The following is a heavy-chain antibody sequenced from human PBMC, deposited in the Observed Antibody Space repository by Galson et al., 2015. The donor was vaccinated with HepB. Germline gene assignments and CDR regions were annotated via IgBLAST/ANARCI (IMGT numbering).Heavy chain of an antibody. Sequence: SVKVSCKASGYTFTGYYMHWVRQAPGQGLEWMGWINPNSGGTNYAQKFQGRVTMTRDTSISTAYMELSRLRSDDTAVYYCAGERITIFGKQNYYAYWGQGTLVTVSS. D-gene: IGHD3-3*01. V-gene: IGHV1-2*02. CDR2: INPNSGGT. CDR3: AGERITIFGKQNYYAY. CDR1: GYTFTGYY. J-gene: IGHJ4*02.